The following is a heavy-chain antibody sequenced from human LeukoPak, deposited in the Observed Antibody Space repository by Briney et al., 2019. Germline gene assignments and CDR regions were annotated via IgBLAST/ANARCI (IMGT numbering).Heavy chain of an antibody. CDR2: IYYGGYT. CDR3: QSRFLEWLLDY. CDR1: GGSISSNNYY. V-gene: IGHV4-39*01. J-gene: IGHJ4*02. Sequence: SETLSLTCTVSGGSISSNNYYWGWIRQPLGKGLEWIGSIYYGGYTYYNPSLKSRVTISVGTSKNQFSLKLSSVTAADTAIYYCQSRFLEWLLDYWGQGTLVTVSS. D-gene: IGHD3-3*01.